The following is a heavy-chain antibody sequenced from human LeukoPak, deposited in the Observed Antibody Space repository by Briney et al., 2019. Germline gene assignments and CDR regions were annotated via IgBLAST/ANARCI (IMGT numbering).Heavy chain of an antibody. CDR2: MYTGGGR. CDR1: GFSVSNYY. Sequence: PGGSLRLSCAASGFSVSNYYMSWVRQPPGKGLEWVAVMYTGGGRYYGDSVKGRFTISRDNSKNTVFLQMNSLRGEDTPLYYCTRGQSYCGADCYSDSGQGTLVTVSS. V-gene: IGHV3-66*01. CDR3: TRGQSYCGADCYSD. D-gene: IGHD2-21*02. J-gene: IGHJ4*02.